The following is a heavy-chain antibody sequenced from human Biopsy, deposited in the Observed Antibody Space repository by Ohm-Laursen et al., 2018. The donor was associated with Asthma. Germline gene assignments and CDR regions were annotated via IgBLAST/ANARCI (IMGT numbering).Heavy chain of an antibody. D-gene: IGHD7-27*01. V-gene: IGHV4-39*01. Sequence: GTLSLICTVSGGSMSSSSYSWGWIRQPPGKGLECIGSISYTGNTDIPSLRSRVTLSVDTSKNNFSLKLTSVTAADTAVFYCARHWNWGSFFDYWGQGMLVTVSS. CDR3: ARHWNWGSFFDY. CDR1: GGSMSSSSYS. CDR2: ISYTGNT. J-gene: IGHJ4*02.